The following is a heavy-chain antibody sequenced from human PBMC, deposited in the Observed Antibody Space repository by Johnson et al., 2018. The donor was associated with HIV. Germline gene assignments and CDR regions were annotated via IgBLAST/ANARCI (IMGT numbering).Heavy chain of an antibody. CDR3: ARERRPWGPDAFDI. CDR2: ISYDGSNK. CDR1: GFTFSSYA. Sequence: QVQLVESGGGVVQPGRSLRLSCAASGFTFSSYAMHWVRQAPGKGLELVAVISYDGSNKYYADSVKGRFTISRDNSKNTLYLQMNSLRAEDTAVYYCARERRPWGPDAFDIWGQGTMVTVSS. J-gene: IGHJ3*02. V-gene: IGHV3-30*04. D-gene: IGHD3-16*01.